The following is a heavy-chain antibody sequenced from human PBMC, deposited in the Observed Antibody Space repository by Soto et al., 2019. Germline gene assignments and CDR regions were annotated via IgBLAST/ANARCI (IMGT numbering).Heavy chain of an antibody. CDR2: FFYTGST. Sequence: QVQLQVSGPGLVKPSATLSLSCTVSTGSSDSFYWSWIRQPPGKGLEWIGYFFYTGSTNHNPSLKGRVTISLDMSSSQFSLSLTYVTAADTAMYYCARSRDGYNLNPIDQWGQGLLVTVSS. CDR1: TGSSDSFY. V-gene: IGHV4-59*01. D-gene: IGHD5-12*01. CDR3: ARSRDGYNLNPIDQ. J-gene: IGHJ4*02.